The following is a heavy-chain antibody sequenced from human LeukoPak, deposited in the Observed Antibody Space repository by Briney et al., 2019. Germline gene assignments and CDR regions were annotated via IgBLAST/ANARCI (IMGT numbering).Heavy chain of an antibody. CDR2: ISYGGSNK. D-gene: IGHD3-9*01. V-gene: IGHV3-30*01. J-gene: IGHJ6*03. CDR1: GFTFSSYA. CDR3: ARDQYDILTGYTYYYYYYMDV. Sequence: GGSLRLSCAASGFTFSSYAMHWVRQAPGKGLEWGAVISYGGSNKYYADSVKGRFTISRDNSKNTLYLQMNSLRAEDTAVYYCARDQYDILTGYTYYYYYYMDVWGKGTTVTVSS.